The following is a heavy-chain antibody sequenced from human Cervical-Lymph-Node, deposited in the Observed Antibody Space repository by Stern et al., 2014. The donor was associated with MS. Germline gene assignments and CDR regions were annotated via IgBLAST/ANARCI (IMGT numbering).Heavy chain of an antibody. CDR1: EYTHNNYL. CDR3: AVRYCSGGRCYSVPDV. Sequence: QVQLVESGSEVKKPGASVKVSCKASEYTHNNYLIHWVRQAPGQRLDWMGVINPSGATNYAQKVQDRVTMTTDASTSTFYMELSRLRSEDTAVYYCAVRYCSGGRCYSVPDVWGQGTTVIVSS. J-gene: IGHJ6*02. D-gene: IGHD2-15*01. V-gene: IGHV1-46*02. CDR2: INPSGAT.